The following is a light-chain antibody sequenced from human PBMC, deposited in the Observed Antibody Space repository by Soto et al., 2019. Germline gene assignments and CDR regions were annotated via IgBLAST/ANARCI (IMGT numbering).Light chain of an antibody. J-gene: IGKJ5*01. CDR3: QQRQYWPPIT. V-gene: IGKV3-11*01. CDR2: DAS. Sequence: VLTQSPATLSLSPGERATLSCRASLNVNSYLAWYQQKPGQAPRLLIYDASNRAAGIPARFSGSGSGTDLTLTISSLEPEDFAIYYCQQRQYWPPITFGQGTRLEIK. CDR1: LNVNSY.